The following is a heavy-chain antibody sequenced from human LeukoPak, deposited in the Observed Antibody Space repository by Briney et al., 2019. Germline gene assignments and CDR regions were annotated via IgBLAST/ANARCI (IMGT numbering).Heavy chain of an antibody. V-gene: IGHV3-21*01. CDR2: ISSSSSVSTYT. J-gene: IGHJ2*01. D-gene: IGHD6-13*01. Sequence: GGSLRLSCTASGFSFSSHSMNWVRQAPGKGLEWVSSISSSSSVSTYTYFADSVQGRFTISRDNAKNSVYLQMDSLRAEDTAVYYCAKNQQLWRSFDLWGRGTLLTVSS. CDR1: GFSFSSHS. CDR3: AKNQQLWRSFDL.